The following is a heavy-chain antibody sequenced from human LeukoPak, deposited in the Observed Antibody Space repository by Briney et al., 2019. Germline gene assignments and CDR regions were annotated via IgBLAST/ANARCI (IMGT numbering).Heavy chain of an antibody. D-gene: IGHD3-22*01. CDR2: ISSSSSYI. CDR3: ARGTIDYYDSSGPEPVDY. J-gene: IGHJ4*02. Sequence: GGSLRLSCAASGFTFSSYSMNWVRQAPGKGLEWVSSISSSSSYIYCADSVKGRFTISRDNAKNSLYLQMNSLRAEDTAVYYCARGTIDYYDSSGPEPVDYWGQGTLVTVSS. V-gene: IGHV3-21*01. CDR1: GFTFSSYS.